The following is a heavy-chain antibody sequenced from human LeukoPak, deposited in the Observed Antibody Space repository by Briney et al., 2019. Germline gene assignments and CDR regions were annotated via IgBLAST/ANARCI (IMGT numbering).Heavy chain of an antibody. D-gene: IGHD6-13*01. CDR3: ARGSSSWYFYFDY. CDR1: GGSISSHY. J-gene: IGHJ4*02. V-gene: IGHV4-59*11. Sequence: PSETLSLTCTVSGGSISSHYWSWIRQPPGKGLEWIGHIYYSGSTNYNPSLKSRVTISVDTSKNQFSLKLSSVTAADTAVYYCARGSSSWYFYFDYWGQGTLVTVSS. CDR2: IYYSGST.